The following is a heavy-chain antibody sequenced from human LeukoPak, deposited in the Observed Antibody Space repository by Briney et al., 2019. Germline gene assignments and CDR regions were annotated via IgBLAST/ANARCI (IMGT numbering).Heavy chain of an antibody. Sequence: ASVKVSCKASGYTFTSYGISWVRLAPGQGLEWMGWINAYNGNTNYAQKLQGRVTMTTDTSTSTAYMELKSLRSDDTAVYYCAREHRWLQSLYYFDYWGQGTLVTVSS. V-gene: IGHV1-18*01. CDR2: INAYNGNT. D-gene: IGHD5-24*01. CDR1: GYTFTSYG. CDR3: AREHRWLQSLYYFDY. J-gene: IGHJ4*02.